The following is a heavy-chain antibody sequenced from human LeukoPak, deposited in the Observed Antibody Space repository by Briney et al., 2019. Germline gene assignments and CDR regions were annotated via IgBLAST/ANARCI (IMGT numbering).Heavy chain of an antibody. J-gene: IGHJ4*02. CDR1: GGSISNYY. CDR2: IYYNGNT. CDR3: ARHSESCSGAYCFLDYFDY. V-gene: IGHV4-59*08. D-gene: IGHD2-15*01. Sequence: PSETLSLACTVSGGSISNYYWSSFRQPPGKGLEWIGYIYYNGNTDYNPSLRNRLSMSVDTPKNHFSLRLSYVTAADTAVYFCARHSESCSGAYCFLDYFDYWGQGSLVTVSS.